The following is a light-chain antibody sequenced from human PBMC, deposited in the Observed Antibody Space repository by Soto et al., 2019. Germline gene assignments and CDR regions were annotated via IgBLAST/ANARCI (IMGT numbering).Light chain of an antibody. CDR2: GAS. Sequence: EIVITQSPATLPVSPGERATLSCRASQSVSSNLAWYQQQPGQAPRLLIYGASTRATGIPARFSGSGSGTEFTLTISSLQSEDFAVYYCQQYNNSPTWTFGQGTKVXIK. V-gene: IGKV3-15*01. CDR1: QSVSSN. J-gene: IGKJ1*01. CDR3: QQYNNSPTWT.